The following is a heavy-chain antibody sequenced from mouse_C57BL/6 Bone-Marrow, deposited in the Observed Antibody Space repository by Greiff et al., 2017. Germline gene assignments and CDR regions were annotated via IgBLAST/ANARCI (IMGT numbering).Heavy chain of an antibody. J-gene: IGHJ3*01. CDR3: TPSYSNYPFAY. Sequence: SGAELVRPGASVKLSCTASGFNIKDDYMHWVKQRPEQGLEWIGWIDPENGDTEYASKFQGKATITADTSSNTAYLQLSSLTSEDTAVYYCTPSYSNYPFAYWGQGTLVTVSA. V-gene: IGHV14-4*01. CDR1: GFNIKDDY. CDR2: IDPENGDT. D-gene: IGHD2-5*01.